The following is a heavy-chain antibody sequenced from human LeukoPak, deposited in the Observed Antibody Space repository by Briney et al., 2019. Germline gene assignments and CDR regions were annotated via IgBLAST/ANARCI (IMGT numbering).Heavy chain of an antibody. D-gene: IGHD1-26*01. CDR2: INAGNGNT. J-gene: IGHJ4*02. CDR3: ARQVGATSPGVEY. V-gene: IGHV1-3*01. Sequence: GASVKVSCKASRYTFTDYTMHWVRQAPGQRLEWMGWINAGNGNTKYSQKFQGRVTITRDTSASTAYMELSSLRSEDTAVYYCARQVGATSPGVEYWGQGTLVTVSS. CDR1: RYTFTDYT.